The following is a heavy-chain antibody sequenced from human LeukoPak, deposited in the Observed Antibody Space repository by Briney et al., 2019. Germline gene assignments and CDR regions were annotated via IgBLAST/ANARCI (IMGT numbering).Heavy chain of an antibody. Sequence: SETLSLTCAVSGYSISSGYYWGWIRQPPGKGLEWIGSIYHSGNTNYNPSLKSRVTISVDTSKNKSSLKVSSVTAADTALYYCARWYSSSGYLDYWGQGTLVTVSS. CDR3: ARWYSSSGYLDY. D-gene: IGHD6-6*01. J-gene: IGHJ4*02. V-gene: IGHV4-38-2*01. CDR2: IYHSGNT. CDR1: GYSISSGYY.